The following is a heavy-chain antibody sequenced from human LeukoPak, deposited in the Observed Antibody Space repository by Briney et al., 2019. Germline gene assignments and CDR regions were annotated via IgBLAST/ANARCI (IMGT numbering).Heavy chain of an antibody. D-gene: IGHD5-18*01. CDR3: ARESAAMAIDY. CDR2: ISSSGSTI. CDR1: GFTFSSYE. Sequence: PGGSLRLSCAASGFTFSSYEMNWVRQAPGKGLEWVSYISSSGSTIYYADSVKGRFTISRDNAKNSLYLQMNSLRAEDTAVYYCARESAAMAIDYWGQGTLVTVSS. V-gene: IGHV3-48*03. J-gene: IGHJ4*02.